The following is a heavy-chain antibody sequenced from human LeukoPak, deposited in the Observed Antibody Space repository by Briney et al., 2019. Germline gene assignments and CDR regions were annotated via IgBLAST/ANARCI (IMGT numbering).Heavy chain of an antibody. CDR2: FDPEDGET. J-gene: IGHJ4*02. V-gene: IGHV1-24*01. Sequence: GASVKVSCKASGGTFSSYAISWVRQAPGKGLEWMGGFDPEDGETIYAQKFQGRVTMTEDTSTDTAYMELSSLRSEDTAVYYCATPETKYSSSWYPRSGFDYWGQGTLVTVSS. CDR3: ATPETKYSSSWYPRSGFDY. CDR1: GGTFSSYA. D-gene: IGHD6-13*01.